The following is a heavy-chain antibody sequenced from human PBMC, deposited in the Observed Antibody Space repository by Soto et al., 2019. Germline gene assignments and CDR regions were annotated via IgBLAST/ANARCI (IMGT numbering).Heavy chain of an antibody. CDR3: ARDRGDYDFWNTYYYYGMDV. J-gene: IGHJ6*02. CDR1: GFTFSSYG. Sequence: LRLSCAASGFTFSSYGMHWVRQAPGKGLEWVSYISSSGSTIYYADSVKGRFTISRDNAKNSLYLQMNSLRAEDTAVYYCARDRGDYDFWNTYYYYGMDVWGQGTTVTVSS. V-gene: IGHV3-48*03. CDR2: ISSSGSTI. D-gene: IGHD3-3*01.